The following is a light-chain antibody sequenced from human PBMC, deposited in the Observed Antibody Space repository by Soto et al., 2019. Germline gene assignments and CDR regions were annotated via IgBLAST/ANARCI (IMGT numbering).Light chain of an antibody. V-gene: IGKV3-20*01. CDR3: HQYGRPFWIT. CDR1: QSSSVTY. J-gene: IGKJ5*01. Sequence: GLPQYPATLSFSPGERATLSCRASQSSSVTYLAWYQQKPGQAPRLLIYTTSIRATGIPDRFSGSGSGTDFTLTISRLEHEDFAVYYCHQYGRPFWITFGQGTRLE. CDR2: TTS.